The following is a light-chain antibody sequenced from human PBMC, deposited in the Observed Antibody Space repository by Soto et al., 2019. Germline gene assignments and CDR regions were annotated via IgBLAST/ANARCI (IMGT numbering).Light chain of an antibody. CDR3: QQYDNLPLT. Sequence: DIQMTQSPSSLSASVGDRITITCQASQDISKYLNWYQHKPGKAPKLLIYNVSNFETGVPSRFSGSGSGTEFTFTISSLQPEDIATYYCQQYDNLPLTFGGGTKVDIK. V-gene: IGKV1-33*01. CDR2: NVS. CDR1: QDISKY. J-gene: IGKJ4*01.